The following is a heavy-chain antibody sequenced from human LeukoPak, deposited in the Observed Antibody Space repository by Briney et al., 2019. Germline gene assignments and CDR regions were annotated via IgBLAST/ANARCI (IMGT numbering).Heavy chain of an antibody. CDR3: TTDDSSGYQVP. V-gene: IGHV3-49*03. CDR1: GFTFGDYA. D-gene: IGHD3-22*01. CDR2: IRSKDHGGTT. Sequence: TGGSLRLSCTASGFTFGDYALSWFRQAPGKGLEWLSFIRSKDHGGTTEYAASVKGRFTISRDDSKNTLYLQMNSLKTEDTAVYYCTTDDSSGYQVPWGQGTLVTVSS. J-gene: IGHJ4*02.